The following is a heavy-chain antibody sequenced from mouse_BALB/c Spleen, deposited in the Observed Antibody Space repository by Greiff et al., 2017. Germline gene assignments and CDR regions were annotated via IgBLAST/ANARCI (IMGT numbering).Heavy chain of an antibody. D-gene: IGHD3-1*01. Sequence: EVQRVESGGGLVQPGGSRKLSCAASGFTFSSFGMHWVRQAPEKGLEWVAYISSGSSTIYYADTVKGRFTISRDNPKNTLFLQMTSLRSEDTAMYYCARFGGNYAMDYWGQGTSVTVSS. CDR2: ISSGSSTI. J-gene: IGHJ4*01. CDR1: GFTFSSFG. V-gene: IGHV5-17*02. CDR3: ARFGGNYAMDY.